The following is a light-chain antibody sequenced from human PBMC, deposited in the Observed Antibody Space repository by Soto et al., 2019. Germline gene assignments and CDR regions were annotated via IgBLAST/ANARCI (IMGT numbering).Light chain of an antibody. CDR1: SGHSSYA. CDR2: LDSDGSH. J-gene: IGLJ2*01. CDR3: QTWGTGIHVV. Sequence: QLVLTQSPSASASLGASVKLTCTLSSGHSSYAIAWHQQQPEKGPRYLMKLDSDGSHTKGDAIPDRFSGSSSGAERYLTISSLQSXXEADYYCQTWGTGIHVVFGGGTKLTVL. V-gene: IGLV4-69*01.